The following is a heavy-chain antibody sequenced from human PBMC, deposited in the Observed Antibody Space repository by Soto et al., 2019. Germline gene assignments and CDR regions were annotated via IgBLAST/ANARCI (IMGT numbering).Heavy chain of an antibody. V-gene: IGHV4-39*01. J-gene: IGHJ5*02. Sequence: QLQLQESGPGLVKPSETLSLTCTVSGGSISSSSYYWGWIRQPPGKGLEWIGSIYYSGSTYYNPSLKSRVTISVDTSKNQFSLKLSSVTAADTAVYYCARHRGYCISTSCHNWFDPWGQGTLVTVSS. D-gene: IGHD2-2*01. CDR3: ARHRGYCISTSCHNWFDP. CDR2: IYYSGST. CDR1: GGSISSSSYY.